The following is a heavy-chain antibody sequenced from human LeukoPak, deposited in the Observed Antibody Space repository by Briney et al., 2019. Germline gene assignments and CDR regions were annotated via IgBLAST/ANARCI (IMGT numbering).Heavy chain of an antibody. V-gene: IGHV3-7*03. Sequence: GGSLRLSSAASGFALSSHWMTWVRQVPGRGPEWVANVNRDGSETYYLDSVKGRFTISKDNAKNSLYLQMNSLRAEDTALYHCARNNGMDVWGQGTTVIVSS. CDR3: ARNNGMDV. CDR1: GFALSSHW. J-gene: IGHJ6*02. CDR2: VNRDGSET.